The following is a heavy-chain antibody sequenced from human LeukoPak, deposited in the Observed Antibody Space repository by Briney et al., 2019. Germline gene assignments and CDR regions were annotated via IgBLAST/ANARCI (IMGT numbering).Heavy chain of an antibody. V-gene: IGHV4-39*01. Sequence: SETLSLTCTVSGGTISSIRYYWGWIRQPPGKGLEWIGSIYYTGSTYYNPSLKSRVTISVDTSKNQISLKLSSVTAADTAVYYCPSHYNDYSIYPYHFDFWGQGTLVTVSS. CDR2: IYYTGST. D-gene: IGHD4-11*01. CDR3: PSHYNDYSIYPYHFDF. CDR1: GGTISSIRYY. J-gene: IGHJ4*02.